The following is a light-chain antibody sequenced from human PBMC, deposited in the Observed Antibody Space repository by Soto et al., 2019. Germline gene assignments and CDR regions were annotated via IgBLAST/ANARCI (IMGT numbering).Light chain of an antibody. CDR2: AVS. J-gene: IGLJ2*01. Sequence: QSALTQPASVSGSPGQSITISCSGTSSDVGAHNLVSWYQQHPGRAPKLMIYAVSNRPSGVSNRFSGSKSGNTASLTISGLQAEDEADYYCCSLEGNSALLVFGGGTKLTVL. V-gene: IGLV2-23*01. CDR3: CSLEGNSALLV. CDR1: SSDVGAHNL.